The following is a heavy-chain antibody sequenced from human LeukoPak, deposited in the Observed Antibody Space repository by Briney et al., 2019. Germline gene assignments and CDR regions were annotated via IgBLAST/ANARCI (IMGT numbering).Heavy chain of an antibody. D-gene: IGHD3-10*01. Sequence: GSLRLSCAASGFTFSSYAMSWVRQAPGKGLEWVSAISGSGGSTYYADSVKGRFTISRDNSKNTLYLQMSSLRAEDTAVYYCAKVDYYGSGTYNYFDYWGQGTLLTVSS. CDR1: GFTFSSYA. V-gene: IGHV3-23*01. CDR3: AKVDYYGSGTYNYFDY. J-gene: IGHJ4*02. CDR2: ISGSGGST.